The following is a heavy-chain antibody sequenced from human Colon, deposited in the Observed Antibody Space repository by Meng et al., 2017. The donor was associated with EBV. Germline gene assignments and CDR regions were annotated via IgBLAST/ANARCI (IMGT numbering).Heavy chain of an antibody. CDR2: IDDSGST. J-gene: IGHJ4*02. V-gene: IGHV4-4*02. D-gene: IGHD1-26*01. CDR3: ARGKQDAWELLAY. Sequence: VERQEPGPGLVKPSGTLSLTCGVSGVSISSNIRWTWVRQPPGKGLEWIGDIDDSGSTNYNPSLNSRISISLDKSKNHFSLKVNSVTAADTAVYYCARGKQDAWELLAYWGQGALVTVSS. CDR1: GVSISSNIR.